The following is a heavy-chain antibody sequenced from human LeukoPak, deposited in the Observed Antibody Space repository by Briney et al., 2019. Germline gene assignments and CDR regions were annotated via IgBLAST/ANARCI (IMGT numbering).Heavy chain of an antibody. J-gene: IGHJ4*02. CDR2: IYTSGTT. Sequence: SETLSLTCTVSGGSISSYYWSWIRQPAGKGLEWIGRIYTSGTTHYNPSLKSRATMSVDTSKNQFSLKPSSVTAADTAVYYCARLSTVTTSFDYWGQGTLVTVSS. CDR1: GGSISSYY. CDR3: ARLSTVTTSFDY. V-gene: IGHV4-4*07. D-gene: IGHD4-17*01.